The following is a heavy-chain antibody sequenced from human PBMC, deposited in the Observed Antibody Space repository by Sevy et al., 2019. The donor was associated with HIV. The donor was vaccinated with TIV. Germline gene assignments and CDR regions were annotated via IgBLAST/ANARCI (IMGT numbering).Heavy chain of an antibody. Sequence: GGSLRLSCEASGFTFSSYWMHWIRQSPGKGLVWVSGISSDGSPTNYADSVKGRFTISRDNAKNTLYLQMNSLRAEDTALYYCARGYSYGYGMDVWGQWTTVTVSS. CDR3: ARGYSYGYGMDV. CDR1: GFTFSSYW. CDR2: ISSDGSPT. D-gene: IGHD5-18*01. J-gene: IGHJ6*02. V-gene: IGHV3-74*01.